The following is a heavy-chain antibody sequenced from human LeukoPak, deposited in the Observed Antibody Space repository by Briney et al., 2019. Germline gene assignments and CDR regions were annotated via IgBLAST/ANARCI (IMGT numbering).Heavy chain of an antibody. V-gene: IGHV4-39*01. J-gene: IGHJ6*03. CDR3: ARTPPPGGYYYYYMDV. CDR2: IYYSGST. D-gene: IGHD1-14*01. CDR1: GGSISSSSYY. Sequence: SETLSLTCTVSGGSISSSSYYWGWISQPPGKGLAWIGSIYYSGSTYYNPSLKSRVTISVDTSKNQFSLKLSSVTAADTAVYYCARTPPPGGYYYYYMDVWGKGTTVTVSS.